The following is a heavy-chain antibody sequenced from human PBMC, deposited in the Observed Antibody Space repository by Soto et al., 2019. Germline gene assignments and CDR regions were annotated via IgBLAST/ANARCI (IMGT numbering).Heavy chain of an antibody. CDR2: INSDGSST. V-gene: IGHV3-74*01. Sequence: EVQLVASGGGLVQPGGSLRLSCAASGFTVSSYLMHWVRQAPGKGLVWVSRINSDGSSTSFADSVKGRFTISRDNAKNTLYLQMNSLRAEDTAVYYCARVNYGDYGGGYDYWGQGTLVTVSS. CDR1: GFTVSSYL. D-gene: IGHD4-17*01. CDR3: ARVNYGDYGGGYDY. J-gene: IGHJ4*02.